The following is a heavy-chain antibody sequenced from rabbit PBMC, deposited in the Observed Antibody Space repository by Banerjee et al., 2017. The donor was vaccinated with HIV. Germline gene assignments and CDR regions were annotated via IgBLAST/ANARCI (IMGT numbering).Heavy chain of an antibody. CDR2: IGTSSGTS. V-gene: IGHV1S40*01. J-gene: IGHJ4*01. D-gene: IGHD6-1*01. CDR1: GFSFSSSYY. CDR3: ARDRAGRGYGYATGYFNL. Sequence: QSLEESGGDLVKPGASLTLTCTASGFSFSSSYYMCWVRQAPGKGLEWIACIGTSSGTSSYASGAKGRFTISKTSSTTVTLQMTSLTAADTATYFCARDRAGRGYGYATGYFNLWGQGTLVTVS.